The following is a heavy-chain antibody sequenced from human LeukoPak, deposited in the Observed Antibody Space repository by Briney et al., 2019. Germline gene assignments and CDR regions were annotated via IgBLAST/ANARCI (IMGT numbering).Heavy chain of an antibody. Sequence: PGGSLRLSCAASGFSFSSYWMSWVRQAPGKGLEWVSYISSSTTFIYYADSVKGRFAISRDNAKNSLYLQMNSLRAEDTAVYYCARDNGEWELDYWGQGTLVTVSS. CDR1: GFSFSSYW. V-gene: IGHV3-21*05. J-gene: IGHJ4*02. CDR3: ARDNGEWELDY. D-gene: IGHD1-26*01. CDR2: ISSSTTFI.